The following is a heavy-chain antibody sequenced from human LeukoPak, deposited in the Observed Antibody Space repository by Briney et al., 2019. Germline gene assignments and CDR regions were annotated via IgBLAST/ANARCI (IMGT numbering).Heavy chain of an antibody. CDR1: GYTFTSYA. CDR2: INAGNGNT. V-gene: IGHV1-3*01. D-gene: IGHD6-13*01. J-gene: IGHJ6*02. Sequence: ASVKVSCKASGYTFTSYAMHWVRQAPGQRLEWMGWINAGNGNTKYSQKFQGRVTITRDTSASTAYMELSSLRSEDTAVYYCARAQAAAGPEEVYYYYYGMDVWGQGTTVTVSS. CDR3: ARAQAAAGPEEVYYYYYGMDV.